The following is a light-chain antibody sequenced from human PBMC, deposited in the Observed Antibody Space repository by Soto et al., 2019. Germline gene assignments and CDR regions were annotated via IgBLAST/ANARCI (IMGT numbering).Light chain of an antibody. CDR1: QSVSSNY. V-gene: IGKV3-20*01. J-gene: IGKJ1*01. CDR2: GAS. Sequence: EIVLTQSPGTLSLSPGDRATLSCRASQSVSSNYLAWYQQKPGQAPRLLIYGASMRATGIPDRFSASGSGTDFTLTIRRLEPEDFAMYVCHHYGSSPQTFGQGTKVEIK. CDR3: HHYGSSPQT.